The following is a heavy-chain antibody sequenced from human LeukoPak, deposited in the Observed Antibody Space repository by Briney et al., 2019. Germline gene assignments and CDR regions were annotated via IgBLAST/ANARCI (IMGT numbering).Heavy chain of an antibody. J-gene: IGHJ6*03. CDR3: ARGGYGYAVHYYYYMDV. V-gene: IGHV3-21*01. CDR1: GFTFSSNS. Sequence: GGSLRLSCAASGFTFSSNSMNWVRQAPGKGLEWVSPIGTTSSYIYYADSVKGRFTISRDNAKNSLYLQMNSLRAEDTAVYYCARGGYGYAVHYYYYMDVWGKGTTVTVSS. CDR2: IGTTSSYI. D-gene: IGHD5-18*01.